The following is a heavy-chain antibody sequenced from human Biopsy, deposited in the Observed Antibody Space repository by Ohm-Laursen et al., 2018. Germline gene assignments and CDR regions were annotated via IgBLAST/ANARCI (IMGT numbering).Heavy chain of an antibody. CDR3: ARNTGWYGDLYYFDY. CDR2: INPSGSTT. Sequence: GASVKASCKASGYSLTSCYMHWVRQAPGQGLEWMGMINPSGSTTSYPQIFQGRVTMTRDTSKSTVYMELSSLRSADTAVYFCARNTGWYGDLYYFDYWGQGTLVTVSS. D-gene: IGHD6-19*01. CDR1: GYSLTSCY. V-gene: IGHV1-46*01. J-gene: IGHJ4*02.